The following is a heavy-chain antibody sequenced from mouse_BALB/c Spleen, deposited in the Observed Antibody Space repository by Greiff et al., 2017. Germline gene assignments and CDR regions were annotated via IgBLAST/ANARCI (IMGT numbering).Heavy chain of an antibody. CDR2: IDPENGNT. J-gene: IGHJ2*01. D-gene: IGHD3-3*01. V-gene: IGHV14-1*02. CDR3: ARGDEFDY. CDR1: GFNIKDYY. Sequence: EVQLQQSGAELVRPGALVKLSCKASGFNIKDYYMHWVKQRPEQGLEWIGWIDPENGNTIYDPKFQGKASITADTSSNPAYLQLSSLTSEDTAVYYCARGDEFDYWGQGTTLTVSS.